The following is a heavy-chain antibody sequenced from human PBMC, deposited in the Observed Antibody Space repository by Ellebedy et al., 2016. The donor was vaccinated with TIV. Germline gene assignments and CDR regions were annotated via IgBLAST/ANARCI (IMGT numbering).Heavy chain of an antibody. CDR1: GGSISSGGYY. CDR3: ARGRLSLHSTMVRGVKGYYFDY. J-gene: IGHJ4*02. D-gene: IGHD3-10*01. V-gene: IGHV4-31*03. CDR2: IYYSGST. Sequence: LRLXCTVSGGSISSGGYYWSWIRQHPGKGLEWIGYIYYSGSTYYNPSLKSRVTISVDTSKNQFSLKLSSVTAADTAVYYCARGRLSLHSTMVRGVKGYYFDYWGQGTLVTVSS.